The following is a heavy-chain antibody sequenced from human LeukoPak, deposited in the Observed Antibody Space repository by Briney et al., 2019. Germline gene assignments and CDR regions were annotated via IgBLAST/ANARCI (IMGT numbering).Heavy chain of an antibody. CDR2: IYYSGST. CDR1: GGSISSYY. J-gene: IGHJ3*02. Sequence: PSETLSLTCTVSGGSISSYYWSWIRQPPGKGLEWIGYIYYSGSTNYNPSLESRVTISVDTSKNQFSLKLSSVTAADTAVYYCAGQGRSDAFDIWGQGTMVTVSS. V-gene: IGHV4-59*01. CDR3: AGQGRSDAFDI.